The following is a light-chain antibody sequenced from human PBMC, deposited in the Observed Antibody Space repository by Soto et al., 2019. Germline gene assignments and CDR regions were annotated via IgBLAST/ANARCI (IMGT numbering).Light chain of an antibody. CDR1: QSVSRY. Sequence: EIVLTQSPGTLSLSPGERATLSCRASQSVSRYLAWYQQKPGQAPRLLIYEASNRATGTPARFSGSGSGTDFTLTISSLEPEDFAVYYCQQRSTWPLTFGGGTKVEIK. J-gene: IGKJ4*01. V-gene: IGKV3-11*01. CDR2: EAS. CDR3: QQRSTWPLT.